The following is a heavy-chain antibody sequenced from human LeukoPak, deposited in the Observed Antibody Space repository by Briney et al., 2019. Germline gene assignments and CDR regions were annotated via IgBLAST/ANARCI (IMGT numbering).Heavy chain of an antibody. V-gene: IGHV1-18*01. J-gene: IGHJ4*02. CDR1: GYTFTSFG. CDR2: ISGYNDNP. CDR3: ARVRYQLLEYFDY. Sequence: ASVKVSCKASGYTFTSFGISWVRQAPGQGLEWMGWISGYNDNPKYAQKFQGRVTMTTDTSTSTAYMELRSLTSDDTAVYYCARVRYQLLEYFDYWGQGTLVTVSS. D-gene: IGHD2-2*01.